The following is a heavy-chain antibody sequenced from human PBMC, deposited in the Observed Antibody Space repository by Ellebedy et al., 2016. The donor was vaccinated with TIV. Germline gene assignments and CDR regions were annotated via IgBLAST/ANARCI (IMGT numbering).Heavy chain of an antibody. Sequence: GGSLRLSXAASGFTFSSYSMYWVRQAPGKGLEWVSSITTSPTSIYYADSVKGRFTISRDNAKNSLYLQMNSLRAEDTAVYYCARASRTDMAVAVTHQRIGYWGQGTLVTVSS. V-gene: IGHV3-21*01. D-gene: IGHD6-19*01. CDR3: ARASRTDMAVAVTHQRIGY. CDR1: GFTFSSYS. J-gene: IGHJ4*02. CDR2: ITTSPTSI.